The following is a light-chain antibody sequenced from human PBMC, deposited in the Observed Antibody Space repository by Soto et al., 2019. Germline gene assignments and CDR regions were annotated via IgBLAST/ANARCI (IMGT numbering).Light chain of an antibody. CDR2: DGS. CDR1: QSISTW. Sequence: DIQMTQFPSTLSASVGDRVTITCRASQSISTWLAWYQQRPGQAPRLLIYDGSTLESGVPSRFSGSGSGTEFTLTISSLQPDGFATYYCQQYNTYSPATFGQGTKLEIK. CDR3: QQYNTYSPAT. V-gene: IGKV1-5*01. J-gene: IGKJ2*01.